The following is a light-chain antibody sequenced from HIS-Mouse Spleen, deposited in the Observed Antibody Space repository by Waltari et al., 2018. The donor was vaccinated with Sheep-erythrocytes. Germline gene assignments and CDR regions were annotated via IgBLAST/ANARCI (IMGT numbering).Light chain of an antibody. J-gene: IGLJ3*02. CDR2: SNN. CDR1: SSNIGSNT. CDR3: AAWDDSLNGWV. Sequence: QSVLTQPPSVSGAPGQRVTIPCSGSSSNIGSNTVNWYQQLPGTAPKLLIYSNNQRPSGVPDRFSGSKSGTSASLAISGLQSEDEADYYCAAWDDSLNGWVFGGGTKLTVL. V-gene: IGLV1-44*01.